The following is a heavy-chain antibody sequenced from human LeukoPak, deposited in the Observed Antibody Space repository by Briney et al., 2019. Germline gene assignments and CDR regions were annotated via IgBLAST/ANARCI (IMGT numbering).Heavy chain of an antibody. D-gene: IGHD6-13*01. CDR1: GYTLTELP. Sequence: ASAKVSCKVSGYTLTELPMHWVRQAPGKGLEWMGGFDPEDGERIYAQKFQGRVTMTEDTSTATVYMELSSLRSEDTAVYYCATDKGAAASTFRDFYYMDVWGKGTTVTVSS. V-gene: IGHV1-24*01. J-gene: IGHJ6*03. CDR3: ATDKGAAASTFRDFYYMDV. CDR2: FDPEDGER.